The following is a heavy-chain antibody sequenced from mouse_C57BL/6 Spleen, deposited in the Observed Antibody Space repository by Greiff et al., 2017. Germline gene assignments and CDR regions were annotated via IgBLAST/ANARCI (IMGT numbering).Heavy chain of an antibody. Sequence: QLQQSGPGLVKPSQSLSLTCSVTGYSITSGYYWNWIRQFPGNKLEWMGYISYDGSNNYNPSLKNRISITRDTSKNQFFLKLNSVTTEDTATYYCARDDYGGYFDYWGQGTTLTVSS. CDR2: ISYDGSN. J-gene: IGHJ2*01. CDR1: GYSITSGYY. CDR3: ARDDYGGYFDY. D-gene: IGHD2-4*01. V-gene: IGHV3-6*01.